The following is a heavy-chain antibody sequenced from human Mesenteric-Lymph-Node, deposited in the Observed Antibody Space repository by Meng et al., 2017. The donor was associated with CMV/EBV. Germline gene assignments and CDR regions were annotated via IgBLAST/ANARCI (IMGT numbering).Heavy chain of an antibody. CDR1: GFTVSSNY. D-gene: IGHD6-19*01. Sequence: GGSLRLSCAASGFTVSSNYMSWVRQAPGKGLEWVSVIYSGGSTYYADSVKGRFTISRDNSKNTVYLQMNSLRVEDTAVYYCAKTQYSSGWHEAGHWGQGTLVTVSS. J-gene: IGHJ4*02. V-gene: IGHV3-53*01. CDR2: IYSGGST. CDR3: AKTQYSSGWHEAGH.